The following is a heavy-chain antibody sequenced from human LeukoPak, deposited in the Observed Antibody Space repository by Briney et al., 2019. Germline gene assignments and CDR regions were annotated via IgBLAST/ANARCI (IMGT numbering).Heavy chain of an antibody. CDR2: ISAYNGNT. CDR1: GYTFTSYG. V-gene: IGHV1-18*01. CDR3: ARVRGVYYYGSGSYPVDY. D-gene: IGHD3-10*01. Sequence: ASVKVSCKASGYTFTSYGISWVRQAPGQGLEWMGWISAYNGNTNYAQKLQGRVTMTTDTSTSTAYMELRSLRSDDTAVYYCARVRGVYYYGSGSYPVDYWGQGTLVTVSS. J-gene: IGHJ4*02.